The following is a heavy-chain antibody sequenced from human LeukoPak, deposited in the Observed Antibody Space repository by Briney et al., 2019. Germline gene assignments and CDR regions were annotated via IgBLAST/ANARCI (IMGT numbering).Heavy chain of an antibody. V-gene: IGHV3-7*01. CDR1: GFIFSSYW. J-gene: IGHJ4*02. CDR2: IKQDGSEK. D-gene: IGHD2-8*01. CDR3: AREMYPFDY. Sequence: PGGSLRLSCVASGFIFSSYWMSWVRQAPGKGLEWVANIKQDGSEKYYVDSVKGRFTISRDNAKNSLYLQMNSLRAEDTAVYYCAREMYPFDYWGQGTLVTVSS.